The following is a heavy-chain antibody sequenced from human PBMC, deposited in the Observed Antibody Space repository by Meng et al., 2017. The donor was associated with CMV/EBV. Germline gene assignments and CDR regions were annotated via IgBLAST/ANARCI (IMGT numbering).Heavy chain of an antibody. Sequence: SETLSLTCTVSGYSISSGYYWGWIRQPPGKGLEWIGSIYHSGSTYYNPSLKSRVTISVDTSKNQFSLKLSSVTAADTAVYYCARAAGSSSGWYGDDYWGQGTLVTVSS. CDR3: ARAAGSSSGWYGDDY. D-gene: IGHD6-19*01. CDR2: IYHSGST. CDR1: GYSISSGYY. J-gene: IGHJ4*02. V-gene: IGHV4-38-2*02.